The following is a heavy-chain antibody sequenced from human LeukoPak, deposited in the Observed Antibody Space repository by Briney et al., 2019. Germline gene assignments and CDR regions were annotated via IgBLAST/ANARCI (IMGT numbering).Heavy chain of an antibody. J-gene: IGHJ6*02. D-gene: IGHD2-15*01. V-gene: IGHV3-23*01. Sequence: GGSLRLSCAASGFTFSSYAMSWVRQAPGKELEWVSAISGSGGSTYYADSVKGRFTISRDNSKNTLYLQMNSLRAEDTAVYYCARSISDIVVVVANYGMDVWGQGTTVTVSS. CDR1: GFTFSSYA. CDR2: ISGSGGST. CDR3: ARSISDIVVVVANYGMDV.